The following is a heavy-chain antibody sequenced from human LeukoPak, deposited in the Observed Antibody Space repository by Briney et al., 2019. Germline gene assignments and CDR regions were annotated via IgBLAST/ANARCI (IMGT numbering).Heavy chain of an antibody. CDR1: GDSVSSNSAA. D-gene: IGHD6-19*01. CDR3: ARIAVAGTRWFDP. J-gene: IGHJ5*02. V-gene: IGHV6-1*01. CDR2: TYYRSKWYN. Sequence: SQTLSLTCAISGDSVSSNSAAWNWISQSPSRGLEWLGRTYYRSKWYNDYAVCVKSRITINPDTSKNQLSLQLNSVTPEDTAVYYCARIAVAGTRWFDPWGQGTLVTVSS.